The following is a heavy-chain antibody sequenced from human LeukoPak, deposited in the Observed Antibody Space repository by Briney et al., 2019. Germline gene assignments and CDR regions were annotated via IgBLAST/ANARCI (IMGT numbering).Heavy chain of an antibody. CDR1: GFAFDIYR. CDR3: ARDLLDCGGPRCTDF. D-gene: IGHD2-21*01. CDR2: ISDDGSDT. Sequence: GGSLRLSCAASGFAFDIYRMHWVRQALGKGLEWVSLISDDGSDTYYSDSVKGRFTISRDNSEKILYLQMDSLRTEDTAVYYCARDLLDCGGPRCTDFGGQGTLVTVSS. V-gene: IGHV3-30-3*01. J-gene: IGHJ4*02.